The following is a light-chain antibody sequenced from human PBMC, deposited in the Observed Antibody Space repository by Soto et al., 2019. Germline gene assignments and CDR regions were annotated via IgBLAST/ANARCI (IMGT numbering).Light chain of an antibody. CDR3: QQYNSLWT. Sequence: DIQMTQSPSTLSASVGDRVTITCRASQSISSWLAWYQQKPGKAPKLLIYKASSLESGVPSRFSGSGSGTEFTLTISSLQPDDFATYYCQQYNSLWTFGQGTKEEIQ. CDR1: QSISSW. CDR2: KAS. V-gene: IGKV1-5*03. J-gene: IGKJ1*01.